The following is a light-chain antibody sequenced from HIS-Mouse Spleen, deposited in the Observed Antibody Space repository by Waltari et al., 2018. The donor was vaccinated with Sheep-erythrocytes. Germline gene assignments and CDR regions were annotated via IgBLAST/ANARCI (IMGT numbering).Light chain of an antibody. Sequence: EIVLTQSPATLSLSPGERATLSCRSSQSVSSYLAWYQQKPGQAHRLLIYDASNRATGIPARFSGGGSGTDFTLTISSLEPEDFAVYYCQQRSNWYTFGQGTKVEIK. V-gene: IGKV3-11*01. J-gene: IGKJ2*01. CDR2: DAS. CDR3: QQRSNWYT. CDR1: QSVSSY.